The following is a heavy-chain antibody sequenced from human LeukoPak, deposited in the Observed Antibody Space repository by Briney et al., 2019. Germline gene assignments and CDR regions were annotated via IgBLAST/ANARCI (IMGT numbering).Heavy chain of an antibody. D-gene: IGHD3-10*01. Sequence: SVKVSCKASGGTFSSYAISWVRQAAGQELEWMGGISPIFCTANYAQTLQGRVTITADDSTSTAYMELSSLRAEYTAVYYCANFGELLPNGGQGTLVTVSS. CDR2: ISPIFCTA. J-gene: IGHJ4*02. CDR1: GGTFSSYA. CDR3: ANFGELLPN. V-gene: IGHV1-69*01.